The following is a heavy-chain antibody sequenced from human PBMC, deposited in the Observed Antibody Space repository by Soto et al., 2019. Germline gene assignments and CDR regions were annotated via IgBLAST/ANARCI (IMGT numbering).Heavy chain of an antibody. CDR1: GGSISSSNW. V-gene: IGHV4-4*02. CDR3: ARVSGSYYYGMDV. CDR2: IYHSGST. J-gene: IGHJ6*02. D-gene: IGHD1-26*01. Sequence: QVQLQESGPGLVKPSGTLSLTCAVSGGSISSSNWWSWVRQPPGKGLEWIGEIYHSGSTNYNPSLKSRVTISVDQSMNQFSLKLSSVTAADTAVYYCARVSGSYYYGMDVWGQGSTVTVSS.